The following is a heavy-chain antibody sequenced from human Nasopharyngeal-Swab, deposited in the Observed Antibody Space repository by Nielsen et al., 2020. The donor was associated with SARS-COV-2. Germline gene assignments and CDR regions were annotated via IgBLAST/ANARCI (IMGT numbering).Heavy chain of an antibody. CDR3: ARDPCGGDCYLDRGFDY. J-gene: IGHJ4*02. V-gene: IGHV1-69*01. D-gene: IGHD2-21*02. CDR2: IIPIFGTA. Sequence: SVKVSCKASGGTFSSYAISWARQAPGQGLEWMGGIIPIFGTANYAQKFQGRVTITADESTSTAYMELSSLRSEDTAVYYCARDPCGGDCYLDRGFDYWGQGTLVTVSS. CDR1: GGTFSSYA.